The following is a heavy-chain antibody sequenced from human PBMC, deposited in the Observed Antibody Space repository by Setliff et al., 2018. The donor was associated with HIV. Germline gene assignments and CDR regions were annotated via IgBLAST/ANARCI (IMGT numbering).Heavy chain of an antibody. J-gene: IGHJ5*02. CDR1: GGSFSSYY. D-gene: IGHD3-10*01. Sequence: SETLSLTCTISGGSFSSYYWSWIRQPAGRGLEWFGRIYNSGTTNYNPSLKSRVTMSIDTSKNQFSLKLTSVTAADTAVYYCARDRHSSGLGSYGPWGPGTLVTVSS. CDR2: IYNSGTT. CDR3: ARDRHSSGLGSYGP. V-gene: IGHV4-4*07.